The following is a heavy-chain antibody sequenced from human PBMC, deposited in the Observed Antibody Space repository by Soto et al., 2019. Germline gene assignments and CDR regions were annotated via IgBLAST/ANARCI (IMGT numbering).Heavy chain of an antibody. D-gene: IGHD4-17*01. Sequence: SAKVCCKDSGYTKTSYAMHWVHQSPGQRLEWMGWINAGNGNTKYSQKFQGRVTITRDTSASTAYMELSSLRSEDTAVYYCARPGDPDHYYYYGMDVWGQGTTVTVSS. CDR2: INAGNGNT. V-gene: IGHV1-3*01. J-gene: IGHJ6*02. CDR3: ARPGDPDHYYYYGMDV. CDR1: GYTKTSYA.